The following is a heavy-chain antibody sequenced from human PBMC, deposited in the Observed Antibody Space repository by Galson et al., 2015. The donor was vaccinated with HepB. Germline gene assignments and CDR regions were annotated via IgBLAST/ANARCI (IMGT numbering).Heavy chain of an antibody. CDR1: GFTFSNAW. V-gene: IGHV3-15*01. CDR2: IKSKTDGGTT. Sequence: SLRLSCAASGFTFSNAWMSWVRQAPGKGLEWVGRIKSKTDGGTTDYAAPVKGRFTISRDDSKNTLYLQMNSLRAEDTAVYYCAREGGRYYDSSGFFDYWGQGTLVTVSS. J-gene: IGHJ4*02. CDR3: AREGGRYYDSSGFFDY. D-gene: IGHD3-22*01.